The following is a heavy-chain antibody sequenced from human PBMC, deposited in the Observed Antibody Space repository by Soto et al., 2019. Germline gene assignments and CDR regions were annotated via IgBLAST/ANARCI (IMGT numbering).Heavy chain of an antibody. V-gene: IGHV3-64*02. CDR3: ARGGVVTPSYYYYMDV. Sequence: PGGSLRLSCAASGFTLSEYAIHWVRQAPGKGLEYVSAISGVGGSKYYADSVKGRFTISRDNSRNTLYLQMGSLRAEDMAVYYCARGGVVTPSYYYYMDVWGKGTTVTVSS. D-gene: IGHD3-3*01. CDR1: GFTLSEYA. CDR2: ISGVGGSK. J-gene: IGHJ6*03.